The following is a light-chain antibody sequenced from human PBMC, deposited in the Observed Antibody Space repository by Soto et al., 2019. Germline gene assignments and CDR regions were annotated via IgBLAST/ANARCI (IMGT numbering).Light chain of an antibody. CDR1: PSVSSSY. J-gene: IGKJ1*01. V-gene: IGKV3-20*01. CDR2: GAS. CDR3: QQSYSTPLT. Sequence: IVLTQAPGTLPLSPGQRATLSCRHSPSVSSSYLAWYQQKPGQAPRLLIYGASSRATGIPDRFSGRGAGTDFTLTISSLQPEDVAIYYCQQSYSTPLTFGQGTKGDIK.